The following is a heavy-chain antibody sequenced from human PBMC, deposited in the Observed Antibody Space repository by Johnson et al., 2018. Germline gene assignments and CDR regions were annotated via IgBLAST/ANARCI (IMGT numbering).Heavy chain of an antibody. CDR2: VKSKSDGGTT. V-gene: IGHV3-15*07. J-gene: IGHJ6*02. Sequence: VQLVQSGGGLVKPGGSLRLSCTASGFIFNNAWMNWVRQAPGKGLEWVGRVKSKSDGGTTQSAAPVKGRFTISRNDSTNTLFLQINSLKTEDTAVYYCARVFAPDYYYHGMDVWGQGTTVTVSS. CDR1: GFIFNNAW. CDR3: ARVFAPDYYYHGMDV. D-gene: IGHD2-21*01.